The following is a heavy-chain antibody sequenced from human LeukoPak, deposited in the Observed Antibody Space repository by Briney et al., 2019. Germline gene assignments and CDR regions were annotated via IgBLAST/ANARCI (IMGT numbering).Heavy chain of an antibody. J-gene: IGHJ4*02. CDR3: ARVVCSPYYDFWSGSYYFDY. V-gene: IGHV1-18*01. D-gene: IGHD3-3*01. CDR2: ISAYNGNT. Sequence: ASVKVSCKASGYTFTSCGISWVRQAPGQGLEWMGWISAYNGNTNYAQKLQGRVTMTTDTSTSTAYMELRSLRSDDTAVYYCARVVCSPYYDFWSGSYYFDYWGQGTLVTVSS. CDR1: GYTFTSCG.